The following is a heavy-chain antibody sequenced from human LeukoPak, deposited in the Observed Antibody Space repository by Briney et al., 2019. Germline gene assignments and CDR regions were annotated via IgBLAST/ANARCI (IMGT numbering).Heavy chain of an antibody. J-gene: IGHJ3*02. CDR1: GGSISGYY. Sequence: SETLSLTCTVSGGSISGYYWSWIRQPPGKGLEWIGSIYHSGSTYYNPSLKSRVTISVDTSKNQFSLKLSSVTAADTAVYYCAITTVTNEGAFDIWGQGTMVTVSS. CDR2: IYHSGST. CDR3: AITTVTNEGAFDI. D-gene: IGHD4-17*01. V-gene: IGHV4-38-2*02.